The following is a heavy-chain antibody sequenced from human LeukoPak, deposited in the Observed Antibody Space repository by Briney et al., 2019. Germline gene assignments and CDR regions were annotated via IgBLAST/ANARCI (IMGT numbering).Heavy chain of an antibody. J-gene: IGHJ3*02. V-gene: IGHV4-30-2*01. CDR2: IYHSGST. CDR3: ASYSGSYSDDAFDI. Sequence: SETLSLTCAVSGGSISSGGYSWSWIRQPPGKGLEWIGYIYHSGSTYYNPSLKSRVTISVDTSKNQFSLKLSSVTAADTAVYYCASYSGSYSDDAFDIWGQGTMVTVSS. CDR1: GGSISSGGYS. D-gene: IGHD1-26*01.